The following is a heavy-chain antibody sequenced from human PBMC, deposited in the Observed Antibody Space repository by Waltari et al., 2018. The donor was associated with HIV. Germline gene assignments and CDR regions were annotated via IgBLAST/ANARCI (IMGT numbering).Heavy chain of an antibody. D-gene: IGHD5-12*01. CDR1: GFTFSSYT. Sequence: EVQLVESGGGLVKPGGSLRLSCAASGFTFSSYTMNWVRQAPGKGMEWVSSRSYSSRNIYYADSRKGRFTIARDNAKNSLYLQMNSLRAEDTAVDYCARYGGYSGPTLDYWGQGTLVTVSS. CDR3: ARYGGYSGPTLDY. V-gene: IGHV3-21*01. CDR2: RSYSSRNI. J-gene: IGHJ4*02.